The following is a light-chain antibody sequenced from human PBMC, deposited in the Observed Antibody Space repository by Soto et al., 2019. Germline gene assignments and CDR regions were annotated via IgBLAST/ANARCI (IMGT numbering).Light chain of an antibody. CDR3: QQFNSYSRT. CDR2: KAS. CDR1: QSISRW. V-gene: IGKV1-5*03. J-gene: IGKJ1*01. Sequence: IQVTPSPTTLSASVGSRLSNSCRPSQSISRWLAWYQQKTGKAPKLLIYKASRLESGVPSRFSGSGSGTEFTLTITSLQTDDLATYDCQQFNSYSRTFGQGTKVDIK.